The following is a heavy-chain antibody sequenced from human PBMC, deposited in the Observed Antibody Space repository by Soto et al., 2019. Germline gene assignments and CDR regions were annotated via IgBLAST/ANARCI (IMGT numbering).Heavy chain of an antibody. J-gene: IGHJ3*01. V-gene: IGHV1-18*01. D-gene: IGHD2-15*01. CDR3: GRDGSGGIIDS. Sequence: QVQLVQSGAEVKKPGASVKVSCKTSGYTFTGYGINWVRQAPGHGLEWMGWISVFNGNTKYGQNLQDRVIMTTDTSTSTAYMELRSLRSDDTAVYFCGRDGSGGIIDSWGQGTMLIVSS. CDR2: ISVFNGNT. CDR1: GYTFTGYG.